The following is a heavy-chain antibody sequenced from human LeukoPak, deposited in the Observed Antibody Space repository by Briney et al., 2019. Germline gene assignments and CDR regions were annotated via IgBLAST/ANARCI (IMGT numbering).Heavy chain of an antibody. J-gene: IGHJ5*02. D-gene: IGHD4/OR15-4a*01. CDR2: IYPGDSDT. V-gene: IGHV5-51*01. CDR3: AKLQGNRCWDLSTVGWFNP. CDR1: GYSFTSYW. Sequence: GESLKISCKGSGYSFTSYWIGWVRQMPGKGLEWMGIIYPGDSDTRYSPSFQGQVTISADKSISTAYLQWSSLKASDTAMYYCAKLQGNRCWDLSTVGWFNPWGQGTLVTVSS.